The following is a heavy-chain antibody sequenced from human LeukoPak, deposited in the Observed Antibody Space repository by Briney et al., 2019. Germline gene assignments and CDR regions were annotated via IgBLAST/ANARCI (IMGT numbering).Heavy chain of an antibody. CDR2: ISRTSTYL. CDR3: AKDTRKGGYYSDY. V-gene: IGHV3-21*01. CDR1: GFRFSTHD. Sequence: GGSLRLSCAASGFRFSTHDLNWVRQVPGEGLECVSYISRTSTYLYYADSVKGRFTISRDNDKNLLYLQMDNLRAEDTAVYFCAKDTRKGGYYSDYWGQGTVVTVSS. D-gene: IGHD3-22*01. J-gene: IGHJ4*02.